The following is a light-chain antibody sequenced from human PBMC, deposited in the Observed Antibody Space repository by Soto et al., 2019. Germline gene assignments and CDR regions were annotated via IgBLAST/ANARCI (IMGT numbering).Light chain of an antibody. CDR2: DAS. CDR1: ENVRTF. CDR3: QQCNNWPPEIT. V-gene: IGKV3-11*01. Sequence: EIVLTQSPATLSLSPGERATLSCRASENVRTFVDWYQQKPGQAPRLLIYDASNRATGIPARFSGSGSGTDFTLTISSLEPEDFAVYYCQQCNNWPPEITFGQGTRLENK. J-gene: IGKJ5*01.